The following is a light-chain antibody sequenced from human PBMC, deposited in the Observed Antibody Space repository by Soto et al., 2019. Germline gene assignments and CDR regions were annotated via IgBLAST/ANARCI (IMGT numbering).Light chain of an antibody. V-gene: IGKV3-11*01. CDR1: QSVGSS. CDR2: DAS. J-gene: IGKJ4*01. CDR3: QQRGSWPQLT. Sequence: DILLTQSPATLSLSRGERATLSCRASQSVGSSLAWFQQKPGQAPRLLIYDASNRATGIPARFSGSGSGTDFTLTISSLEPEDFAVYYCQQRGSWPQLTFGGGTKVEIK.